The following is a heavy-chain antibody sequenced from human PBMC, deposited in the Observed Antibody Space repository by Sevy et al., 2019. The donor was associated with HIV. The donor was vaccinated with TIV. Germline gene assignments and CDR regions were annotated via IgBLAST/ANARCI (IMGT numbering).Heavy chain of an antibody. CDR1: GFTFGDYV. CDR2: IRSKGYGGTT. V-gene: IGHV3-49*03. CDR3: SRADYYGSDGGYYGMDV. Sequence: GGSLRLSCKVSGFTFGDYVMTWFRQAPGKGLEWVGFIRSKGYGGTTEYAASVKGRFITSRDDSKSISYLRMNSLKTEDTGVYYCSRADYYGSDGGYYGMDVWGQGTTVTVSS. J-gene: IGHJ6*02. D-gene: IGHD3-10*01.